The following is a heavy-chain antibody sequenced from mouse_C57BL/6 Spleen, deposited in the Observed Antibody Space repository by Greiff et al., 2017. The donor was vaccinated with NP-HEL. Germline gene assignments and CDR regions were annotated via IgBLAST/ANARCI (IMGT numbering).Heavy chain of an antibody. V-gene: IGHV1-15*01. CDR2: IDPETGGT. J-gene: IGHJ2*01. CDR1: GYTFTDYE. CDR3: NPLHYYGSSYVEDDY. Sequence: VQRVESGAELVRPGASVTLSCKASGYTFTDYEMHWVKQTPVHGLEWIGAIDPETGGTAYNQKFKGKAILTADKSSSTAYMELRSLTSEDSAVYYCNPLHYYGSSYVEDDYWGQGTTLTVSS. D-gene: IGHD1-1*01.